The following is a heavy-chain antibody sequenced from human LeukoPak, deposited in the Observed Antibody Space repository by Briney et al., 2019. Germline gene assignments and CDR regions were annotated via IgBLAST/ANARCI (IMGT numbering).Heavy chain of an antibody. CDR3: ARGDNSGWFDY. D-gene: IGHD6-19*01. CDR2: INHSGST. J-gene: IGHJ4*02. Sequence: SETLSLACAVYGGSFSGYYWSWIRQPPGKGLEWIGEINHSGSTNYNPSLKSRVTISVDTSKSQFSLKLSSVTAADTAVYYCARGDNSGWFDYWGQGTLVTVSS. V-gene: IGHV4-34*01. CDR1: GGSFSGYY.